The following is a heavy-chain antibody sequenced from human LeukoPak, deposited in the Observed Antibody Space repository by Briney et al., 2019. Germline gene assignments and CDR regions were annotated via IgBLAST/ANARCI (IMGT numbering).Heavy chain of an antibody. J-gene: IGHJ5*02. CDR2: IYTSGST. Sequence: SETLSLTCTVSGGSISSYYWSWIRQPAGRGLEWIGRIYTSGSTNYNPSLKSRVTMSVDTSKNQFSLKLSSVTAADTAVYYCARFQGGGSYGNWFDPWGQGTLVTVSS. D-gene: IGHD2-15*01. CDR1: GGSISSYY. V-gene: IGHV4-4*07. CDR3: ARFQGGGSYGNWFDP.